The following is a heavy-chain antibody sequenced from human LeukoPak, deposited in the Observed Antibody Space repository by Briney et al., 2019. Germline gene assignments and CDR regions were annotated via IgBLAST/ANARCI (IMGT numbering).Heavy chain of an antibody. CDR2: ISGSSTSI. D-gene: IGHD5-18*01. CDR3: ARDVGYRSWFDP. V-gene: IGHV3-48*01. Sequence: GRSLRLSCAASGFTFSSYAMSWVRQAPGKGLEWVSYISGSSTSIYHADSVKGRFTISRDNAKNSLYLQMNSLRAEDTAVYYCARDVGYRSWFDPWGQGTLVIVSS. CDR1: GFTFSSYA. J-gene: IGHJ5*02.